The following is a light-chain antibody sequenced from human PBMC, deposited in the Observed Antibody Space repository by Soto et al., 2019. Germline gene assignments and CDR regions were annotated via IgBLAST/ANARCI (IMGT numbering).Light chain of an antibody. J-gene: IGKJ2*01. CDR1: QSVSSN. V-gene: IGKV3-15*01. CDR3: QQSNNWPYT. CDR2: GAS. Sequence: EIVMTQSPATLSVSPGERATLSCRASQSVSSNLAWYQQKPGQAPRLLFYGASTRATDIPARFSSSGSGTDFPLTISSLQSEDFALYYCQQSNNWPYTFGQGTKLEIK.